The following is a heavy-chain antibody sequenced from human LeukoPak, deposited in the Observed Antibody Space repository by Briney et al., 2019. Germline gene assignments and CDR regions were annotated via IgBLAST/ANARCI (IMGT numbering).Heavy chain of an antibody. D-gene: IGHD4/OR15-4a*01. V-gene: IGHV3-21*01. J-gene: IGHJ6*02. Sequence: PGGSLRLSCAASGFTFSSYSMNWVRQAPGKGLEWVSSISSSSSYIYYADSVKGRFTFSRDNAKNSLYLQMNSLRAEDTAVYYCARAYGARYYYYGMDVWGQGTTVTVSS. CDR3: ARAYGARYYYYGMDV. CDR2: ISSSSSYI. CDR1: GFTFSSYS.